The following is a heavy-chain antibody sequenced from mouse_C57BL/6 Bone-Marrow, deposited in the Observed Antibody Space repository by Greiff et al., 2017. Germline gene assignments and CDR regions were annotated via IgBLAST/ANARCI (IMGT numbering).Heavy chain of an antibody. CDR1: GFEFSGAW. D-gene: IGHD2-5*01. J-gene: IGHJ2*01. V-gene: IGHV1-82*01. CDR3: AKTGAPYYSNYVGYYYEY. CDR2: IDPGDGDT. Sequence: VQLQQSGPELVRPGASVKISCTASGFEFSGAWMNWVKQRPGQGLEWIGRIDPGDGDTKYTGKFKGKATMTADKSSSTAYMQLSSLTSEDSAVYFCAKTGAPYYSNYVGYYYEYRGKGLTLT.